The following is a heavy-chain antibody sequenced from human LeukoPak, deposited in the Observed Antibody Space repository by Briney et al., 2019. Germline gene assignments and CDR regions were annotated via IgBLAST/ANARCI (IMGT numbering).Heavy chain of an antibody. J-gene: IGHJ6*03. Sequence: ASVKVSCKASGYTFTSYGISWVRQAPGQGLEGMGWISAYNGHTNYAQKLQGRVTMTTDTSTSTAYMELRSLRSDDAAVYYCARNRGSGELLRYYYYSNMDVWAKGPRSPSP. CDR2: ISAYNGHT. CDR3: ARNRGSGELLRYYYYSNMDV. D-gene: IGHD3-10*01. CDR1: GYTFTSYG. V-gene: IGHV1-18*01.